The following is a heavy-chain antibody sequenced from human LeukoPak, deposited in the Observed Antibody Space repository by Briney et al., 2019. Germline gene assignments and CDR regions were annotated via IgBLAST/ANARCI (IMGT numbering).Heavy chain of an antibody. Sequence: PGGSLRLSCAASGFTFSSYAMSWVRQAPGKGLEWVSAISGSGGSTYYADSVKGRFTISRDNSKNTLYLQMNSLRAEDTAVYYCSKTRWLQLMGMDVWGQGTTVTVSS. V-gene: IGHV3-23*01. J-gene: IGHJ6*02. D-gene: IGHD5-24*01. CDR1: GFTFSSYA. CDR3: SKTRWLQLMGMDV. CDR2: ISGSGGST.